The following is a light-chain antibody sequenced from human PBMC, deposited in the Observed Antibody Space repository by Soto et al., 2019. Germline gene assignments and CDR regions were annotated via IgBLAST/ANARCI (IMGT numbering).Light chain of an antibody. Sequence: EIVLTQSPATLSVSPGERATLFCRASQGISTLLAWYQQKPGQAPRLLIYAASTRAAGIPARFSGSGSGTDFTLTIGSLQSEDFAVYFCQQYNNWPPVTFGPGTKVDIK. CDR3: QQYNNWPPVT. CDR2: AAS. J-gene: IGKJ3*01. CDR1: QGISTL. V-gene: IGKV3-15*01.